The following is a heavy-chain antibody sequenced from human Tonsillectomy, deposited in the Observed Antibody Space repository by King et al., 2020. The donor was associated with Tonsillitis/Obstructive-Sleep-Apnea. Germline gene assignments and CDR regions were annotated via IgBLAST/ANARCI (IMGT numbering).Heavy chain of an antibody. Sequence: VQLQESGPGLVKPSETLSLTCTVSGGSISSYYCSWIRQPPGKGLEWIGYIYYSGSTNYNPSLKSRVTISVDTSKNQFSLKLSSVTAADTAVYYCARDPGDCSSTSCFYYFDYWGQGTLVTVSS. J-gene: IGHJ4*02. CDR1: GGSISSYY. CDR2: IYYSGST. CDR3: ARDPGDCSSTSCFYYFDY. V-gene: IGHV4-59*01. D-gene: IGHD2-2*01.